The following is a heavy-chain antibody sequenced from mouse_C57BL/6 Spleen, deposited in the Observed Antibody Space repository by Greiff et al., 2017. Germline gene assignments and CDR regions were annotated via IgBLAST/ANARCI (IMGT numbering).Heavy chain of an antibody. J-gene: IGHJ2*01. CDR2: INYDGSST. D-gene: IGHD1-1*01. CDR3: ARDGDYYGSRGYFDY. Sequence: EVKLVESEGGLVQPGSSMKLSCTASGFTFSDYYMAWVRQVPEKGLEWVANINYDGSSTYYLDSLKSRFFISRDNAKNILYLQMSSRKSEDTATYYCARDGDYYGSRGYFDYWGQGTTLTVSS. V-gene: IGHV5-16*01. CDR1: GFTFSDYY.